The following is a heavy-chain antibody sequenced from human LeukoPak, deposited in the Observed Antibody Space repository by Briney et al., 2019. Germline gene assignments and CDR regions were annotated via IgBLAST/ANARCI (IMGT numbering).Heavy chain of an antibody. Sequence: SQTLSLTCAISGDSVSSKSAAWNWIRQSRSRGLEWLGRTYYRSKWYSDSALSVRGRIIINPDTSKDQFSLQLDSVTPDDAAVYYCAKYSSNWYIDYWGQGTLVTVSS. V-gene: IGHV6-1*01. CDR1: GDSVSSKSAA. D-gene: IGHD6-13*01. CDR3: AKYSSNWYIDY. CDR2: TYYRSKWYS. J-gene: IGHJ4*02.